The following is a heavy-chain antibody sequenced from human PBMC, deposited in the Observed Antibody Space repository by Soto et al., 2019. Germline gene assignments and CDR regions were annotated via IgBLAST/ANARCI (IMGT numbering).Heavy chain of an antibody. V-gene: IGHV3-30-3*01. CDR3: AREGSSGWYRWDAFDI. CDR1: GFTFSSYA. J-gene: IGHJ3*02. CDR2: ISYDGSNK. Sequence: QVQLVESGGGVVQPGRSLRLSCAASGFTFSSYAMHWVRQAPGKGLEWVAVISYDGSNKYYADSVKGRFTISRDNSKNTLYLQMNSLRAEDTAVYYCAREGSSGWYRWDAFDIWGQGTMVTVSS. D-gene: IGHD6-19*01.